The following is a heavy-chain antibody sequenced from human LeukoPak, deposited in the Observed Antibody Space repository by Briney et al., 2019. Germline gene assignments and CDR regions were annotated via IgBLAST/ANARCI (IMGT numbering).Heavy chain of an antibody. V-gene: IGHV1-18*01. CDR3: ARAPRYSAPDY. J-gene: IGHJ4*02. CDR2: ISVYNGDT. CDR1: GYSFISYG. Sequence: ASVKVSCKASGYSFISYGISWVRQAPGQGLEWMGWISVYNGDTDYAQKLQGRVTMTTDTSTSTAYMELRSLRSDDTAVYYCARAPRYSAPDYWGQGILVTVSS. D-gene: IGHD1-26*01.